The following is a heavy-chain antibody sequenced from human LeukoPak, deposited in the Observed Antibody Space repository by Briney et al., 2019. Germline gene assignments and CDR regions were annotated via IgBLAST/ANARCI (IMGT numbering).Heavy chain of an antibody. CDR3: AKDLRGYSYGSFDY. CDR2: ISGSGGST. CDR1: GFTFSSYA. V-gene: IGHV3-23*01. Sequence: GGSLRPSCAASGFTFSSYAMSWVRQAPGKGLEWVSAISGSGGSTYYADSVKGRFTISRDNSKNTLYLQMNSLRAEDTAVYYCAKDLRGYSYGSFDYWGQGTLVTVSS. D-gene: IGHD5-18*01. J-gene: IGHJ4*02.